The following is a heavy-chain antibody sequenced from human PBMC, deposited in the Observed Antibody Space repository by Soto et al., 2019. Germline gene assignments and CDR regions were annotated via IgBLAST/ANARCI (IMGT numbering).Heavy chain of an antibody. CDR2: IKQDGSEK. V-gene: IGHV3-7*04. Sequence: GGSLRLSCAASGFTFSSYWMSWVRQAPGKGLEWVANIKQDGSEKYYVDSVKGRFTISRDNAKNSLYLQMNSLRAEDTAVYYCAGGIPYYDFRTGYYGYYYYGMDVWGQGTTVTVSS. CDR1: GFTFSSYW. D-gene: IGHD3-3*01. CDR3: AGGIPYYDFRTGYYGYYYYGMDV. J-gene: IGHJ6*02.